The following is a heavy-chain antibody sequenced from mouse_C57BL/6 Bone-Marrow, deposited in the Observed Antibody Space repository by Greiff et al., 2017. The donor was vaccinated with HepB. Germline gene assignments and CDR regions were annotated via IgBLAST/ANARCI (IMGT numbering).Heavy chain of an antibody. Sequence: EVMLVESGGGLVKPGGSLKLSCAASGFTFSSYTMSWVRQTPEKRLEWVATISGGGGNTYYPDSVKGRFTISRDNAKNTLYLQMSSLRSEDTALYYCARDCYYPYYFDYWGQGTTLTVSS. CDR2: ISGGGGNT. J-gene: IGHJ2*01. CDR1: GFTFSSYT. D-gene: IGHD2-3*01. V-gene: IGHV5-9*01. CDR3: ARDCYYPYYFDY.